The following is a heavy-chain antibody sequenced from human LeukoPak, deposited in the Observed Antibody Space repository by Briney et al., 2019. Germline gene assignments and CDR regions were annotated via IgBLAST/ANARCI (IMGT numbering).Heavy chain of an antibody. J-gene: IGHJ4*02. Sequence: GGSLRLSCAASGFTVTSNYMNWVRQAPGKGLEWVSVIDRGGSKYYADSVKGRFTISRDNAKNSLYLQMNSLGAEDTAVYYCAPGGFDFWGQGALVTVFS. CDR1: GFTVTSNY. CDR2: IDRGGSK. CDR3: APGGFDF. V-gene: IGHV3-53*01. D-gene: IGHD3-10*01.